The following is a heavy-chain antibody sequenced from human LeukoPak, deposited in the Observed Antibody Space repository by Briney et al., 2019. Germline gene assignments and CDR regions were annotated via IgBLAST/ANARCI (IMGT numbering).Heavy chain of an antibody. D-gene: IGHD1-26*01. V-gene: IGHV3-48*04. Sequence: GGSLRLSCAASGFTFSNYNMNWVRQAPGKELEWVSYISSSSSIIYYADSVRGRFTISRDNAKNSLYMQMNSLRAEDTAVYYCARVGYNRFDPWGQGTLVTVSS. CDR3: ARVGYNRFDP. CDR2: ISSSSSII. J-gene: IGHJ5*02. CDR1: GFTFSNYN.